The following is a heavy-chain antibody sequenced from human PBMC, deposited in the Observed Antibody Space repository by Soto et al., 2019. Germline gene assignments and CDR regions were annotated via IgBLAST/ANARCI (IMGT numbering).Heavy chain of an antibody. CDR2: IIPIFGTP. V-gene: IGHV1-69*13. CDR3: ARDRAPRGWSYLDL. Sequence: SVKVSCKAFGGSFSDYAISWVRQAPGQGLEWMGGIIPIFGTPNYAQKFQDRVTFTAHESTNTAYMEMSRLTSEDTAVYYCARDRAPRGWSYLDLWGQGTQVTVSS. D-gene: IGHD2-15*01. J-gene: IGHJ4*02. CDR1: GGSFSDYA.